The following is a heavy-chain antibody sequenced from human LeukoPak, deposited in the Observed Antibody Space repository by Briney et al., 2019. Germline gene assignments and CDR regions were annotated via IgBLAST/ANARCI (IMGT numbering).Heavy chain of an antibody. CDR1: GYSFSNHW. V-gene: IGHV5-51*01. Sequence: GECLKVTCKGSGYSFSNHWVGWVRQTPGKGLGWMGVIYPGASDARYRPSSQGQVTISADKSTSTAYLQWSSLKASNTALYYCTRRDDSGSYLAGWFDPWGQGTLVTVSS. D-gene: IGHD3-10*01. CDR2: IYPGASDA. CDR3: TRRDDSGSYLAGWFDP. J-gene: IGHJ5*02.